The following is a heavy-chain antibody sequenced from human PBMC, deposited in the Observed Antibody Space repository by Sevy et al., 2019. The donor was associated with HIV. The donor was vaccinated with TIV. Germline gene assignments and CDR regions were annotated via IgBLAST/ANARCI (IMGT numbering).Heavy chain of an antibody. V-gene: IGHV3-30*18. D-gene: IGHD6-13*01. CDR1: GFTFSSYG. J-gene: IGHJ4*02. Sequence: GGSLRLSCAASGFTFSSYGMHWVRQAPGKGLEWVAAISYDGSNKYYADSVKGRFTISRDNSKNTLYLQMNSLRAEDTAVYYCAKDSRYSSSWGPFDYWGQGTLVTVSS. CDR3: AKDSRYSSSWGPFDY. CDR2: ISYDGSNK.